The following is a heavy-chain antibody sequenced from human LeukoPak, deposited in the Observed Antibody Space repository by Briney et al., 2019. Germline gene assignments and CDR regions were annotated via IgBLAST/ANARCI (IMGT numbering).Heavy chain of an antibody. Sequence: GRSLRLSCAASGFTFSGYAMHWVRQAPGKGLEWVSVISYDGSNKYCADSVKGRFTISRDNSKNTLYLQMSSLRAEDTAVYYCARAWMATIIDYWGQGTLVTVSP. CDR3: ARAWMATIIDY. CDR1: GFTFSGYA. D-gene: IGHD5-24*01. J-gene: IGHJ4*02. V-gene: IGHV3-30-3*01. CDR2: ISYDGSNK.